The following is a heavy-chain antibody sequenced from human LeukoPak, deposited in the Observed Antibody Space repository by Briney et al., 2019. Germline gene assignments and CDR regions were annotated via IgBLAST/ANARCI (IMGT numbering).Heavy chain of an antibody. CDR2: IYSGGTT. J-gene: IGHJ4*02. D-gene: IGHD2-15*01. CDR3: ARHSRNCSGGYCYLYY. V-gene: IGHV4-39*01. CDR1: GGSISSDSYY. Sequence: SETLSLTCAVSGGSISSDSYYWGWIRQPPGKGLEWIGSIYSGGTTYYNPSLKSRVTISVDASKNQFSLKLTSVTAADAAAYYCARHSRNCSGGYCYLYYWGQGTLVTVSS.